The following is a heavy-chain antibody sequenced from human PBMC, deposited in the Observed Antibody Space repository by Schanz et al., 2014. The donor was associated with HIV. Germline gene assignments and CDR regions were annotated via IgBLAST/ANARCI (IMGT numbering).Heavy chain of an antibody. V-gene: IGHV1-2*02. Sequence: QVQLMQSGAELKKPGASVRVSCKTSGYIFTSNGISWVRQAPGQGLEWMGWINPKTGGTHLAQMFQGRVAVTRDTSINTAYLEVPRLTSDDTAVFYCARSRYHQFLGYFDLWGQGSLVTVSS. J-gene: IGHJ4*02. CDR1: GYIFTSNG. CDR2: INPKTGGT. D-gene: IGHD3-22*01. CDR3: ARSRYHQFLGYFDL.